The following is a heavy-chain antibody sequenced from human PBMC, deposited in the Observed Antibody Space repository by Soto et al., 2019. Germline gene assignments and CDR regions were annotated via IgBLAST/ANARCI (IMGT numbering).Heavy chain of an antibody. CDR3: ARGVQVTVNSYYYYMDV. CDR1: GGSFSGYY. D-gene: IGHD4-17*01. V-gene: IGHV4-34*01. Sequence: QVQLQQWGAGLLKPSETLSLTCAVYGGSFSGYYWSWIRQPPGKGLEWIGEINHRGSTDYNTSLMSRGTISVDTAKNQVSLKLSSVTAAYTAVYYCARGVQVTVNSYYYYMDVWGKGTTVTVSS. J-gene: IGHJ6*03. CDR2: INHRGST.